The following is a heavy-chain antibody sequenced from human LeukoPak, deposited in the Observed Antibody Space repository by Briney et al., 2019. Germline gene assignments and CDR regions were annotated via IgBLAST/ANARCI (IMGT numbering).Heavy chain of an antibody. J-gene: IGHJ4*02. Sequence: SETLSLTCTVSGGSISSSSFYWGWIRQPPGKGLEWIGSISYSGSTYYNPSLKSRVTISVDTSKNQFSLKLSSVTAADTAVYYCARRFSGSYYDYFDYWGQGTLVTVSS. CDR2: ISYSGST. V-gene: IGHV4-39*01. CDR3: ARRFSGSYYDYFDY. CDR1: GGSISSSSFY. D-gene: IGHD1-26*01.